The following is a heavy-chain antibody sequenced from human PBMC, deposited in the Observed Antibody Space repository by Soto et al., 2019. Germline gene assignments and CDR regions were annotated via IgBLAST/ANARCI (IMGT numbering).Heavy chain of an antibody. Sequence: GGSLRLSCAASGFTFSRNWMNWVRQAPGKGLEWVSAISGSGGSTYYADSVKGRFTISRDNSKNTLYLQMNSLRAEDTAVYYCAKSYDSSGYPSSYYYYGMDVWGQGTTVTVSS. V-gene: IGHV3-23*01. CDR2: ISGSGGST. CDR1: GFTFSRNW. J-gene: IGHJ6*02. D-gene: IGHD3-22*01. CDR3: AKSYDSSGYPSSYYYYGMDV.